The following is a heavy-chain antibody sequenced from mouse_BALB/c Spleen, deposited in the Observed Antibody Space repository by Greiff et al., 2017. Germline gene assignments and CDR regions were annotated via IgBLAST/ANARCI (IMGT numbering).Heavy chain of an antibody. CDR3: AREYYYAMDY. CDR2: INPSTGYT. V-gene: IGHV1-7*01. J-gene: IGHJ4*01. Sequence: VQLQQSGAELAKPGASVKMSCKASGYTFTSYWMHWVKQRPGQGLEWIGYINPSTGYTEYNQKFKDKATLTADKSSSTAYMQLSSLTSEDSAVYYCAREYYYAMDYWGQGTSVTVSS. CDR1: GYTFTSYW.